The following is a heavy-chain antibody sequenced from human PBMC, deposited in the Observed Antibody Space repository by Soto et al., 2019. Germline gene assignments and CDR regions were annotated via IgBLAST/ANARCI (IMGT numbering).Heavy chain of an antibody. D-gene: IGHD5-18*01. CDR2: ISSDGTEK. Sequence: QVQLVESGGGVAQPGRSLRLFCAASGFTLSSYSLHWVRQSPGKGLEWVAAISSDGTEKHYADSVKGRFTISRDNSKITLSLQLNSLRTADTAVYYCARMFGFSYGPANRGMDVWGQGTTVTVSS. CDR3: ARMFGFSYGPANRGMDV. J-gene: IGHJ6*02. V-gene: IGHV3-30*04. CDR1: GFTLSSYS.